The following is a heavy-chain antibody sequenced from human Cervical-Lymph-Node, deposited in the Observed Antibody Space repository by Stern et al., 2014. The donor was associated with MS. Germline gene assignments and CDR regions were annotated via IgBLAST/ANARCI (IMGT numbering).Heavy chain of an antibody. V-gene: IGHV1-2*06. CDR1: GYTFTAYY. D-gene: IGHD3-10*01. J-gene: IGHJ4*02. Sequence: QMQLVQSGAEVKKPGASVRVSCTASGYTFTAYYVHWVRQGHGAGVERLGRINPSSGVTLYADNFEGRITMTRDTSNNTAYLDLTSLRFDDTAVYYCTRVRGVRDTTTYWGQGTLVTVSS. CDR2: INPSSGVT. CDR3: TRVRGVRDTTTY.